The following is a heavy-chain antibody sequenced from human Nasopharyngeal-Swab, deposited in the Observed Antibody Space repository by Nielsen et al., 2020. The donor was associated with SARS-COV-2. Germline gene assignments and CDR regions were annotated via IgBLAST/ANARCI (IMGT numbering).Heavy chain of an antibody. V-gene: IGHV4-39*07. CDR2: IYYSGST. CDR1: GGSISSSSYY. J-gene: IGHJ6*03. D-gene: IGHD3-10*01. Sequence: SETLSLTCTVSGGSISSSSYYWGWIRQPPGKGLEWIGSIYYSGSTYYNPSLKSRVTISVDTSKNQFSLKLSSVTAADTAVYYCARERGRGGIWNYYYYMDAWGKGTTVTVSS. CDR3: ARERGRGGIWNYYYYMDA.